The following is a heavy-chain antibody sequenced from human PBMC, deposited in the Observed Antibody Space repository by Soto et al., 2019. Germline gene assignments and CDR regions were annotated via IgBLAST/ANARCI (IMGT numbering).Heavy chain of an antibody. J-gene: IGHJ3*02. Sequence: ETLSLTCVVSGGSFSTYYYNWIRQSPGKGLEWIGEINHSGSNNYSPSLKSRVTMSLDTSKHQFSLQLTSVTAADTAVYYCARGGSNDWQVAFDIWGQGTMVTVSS. V-gene: IGHV4-34*01. CDR2: INHSGSN. CDR1: GGSFSTYY. D-gene: IGHD3-9*01. CDR3: ARGGSNDWQVAFDI.